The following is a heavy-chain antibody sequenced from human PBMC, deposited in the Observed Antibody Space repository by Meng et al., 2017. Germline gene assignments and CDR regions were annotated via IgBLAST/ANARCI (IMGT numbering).Heavy chain of an antibody. CDR1: GLTFRTYC. Sequence: VQLVESGGGVVQPGRSLRLSCAASGLTFRTYCMHWVRQAPGKGLEWVSAISGSGGSTYYADSVKGRFTISRDNSKNTLYLQMNSLRAEDTAVYYCAKGVPGIAVAGSPFDYWGQGTLVTVSS. D-gene: IGHD6-19*01. V-gene: IGHV3-23*04. CDR2: ISGSGGST. J-gene: IGHJ4*02. CDR3: AKGVPGIAVAGSPFDY.